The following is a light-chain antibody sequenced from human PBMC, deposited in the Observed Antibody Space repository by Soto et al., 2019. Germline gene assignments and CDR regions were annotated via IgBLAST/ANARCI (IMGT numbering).Light chain of an antibody. CDR2: GIS. J-gene: IGKJ2*03. CDR3: LHDALFPYS. CDR1: QAIRND. Sequence: AIQMTQSPSSLSASVGDTVTFTCRASQAIRNDLGWFQQRPGKPPKLLIYGISILQTGVPSRFSGSGSGTDFTLTISGLQPEDFATYYCLHDALFPYSFGHGTRLAI. V-gene: IGKV1-6*01.